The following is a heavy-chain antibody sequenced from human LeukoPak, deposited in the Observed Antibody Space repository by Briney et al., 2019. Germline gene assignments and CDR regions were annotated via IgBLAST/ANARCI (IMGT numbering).Heavy chain of an antibody. Sequence: GGSLRPSCAASGFTFSSYGMHWVRQAPGKGLEWVAFIRYDGSNKYYADSVKGRFTISRDNSKNTLYLQMNSLRAEDMAVYYCAKDEGFVPIAAAAPPHEDWGKGTTVTVSS. J-gene: IGHJ6*04. CDR3: AKDEGFVPIAAAAPPHED. CDR1: GFTFSSYG. V-gene: IGHV3-30*02. D-gene: IGHD6-13*01. CDR2: IRYDGSNK.